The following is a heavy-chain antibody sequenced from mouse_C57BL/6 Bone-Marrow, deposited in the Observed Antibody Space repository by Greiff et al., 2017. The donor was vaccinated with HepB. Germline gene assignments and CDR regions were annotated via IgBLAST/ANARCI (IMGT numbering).Heavy chain of an antibody. CDR2: ISDGGSYT. Sequence: EVKLEESGGGLVKPGGSLKLSCAASGFTFSSYAMSWVRQTPEKRLEWVATISDGGSYTYYPDNVKGRFTISRDNAKNNLYLQMSHLKSEDTAMYYCARVMDGAMDYWGQGTSVTVSS. CDR3: ARVMDGAMDY. D-gene: IGHD2-3*01. V-gene: IGHV5-4*03. J-gene: IGHJ4*01. CDR1: GFTFSSYA.